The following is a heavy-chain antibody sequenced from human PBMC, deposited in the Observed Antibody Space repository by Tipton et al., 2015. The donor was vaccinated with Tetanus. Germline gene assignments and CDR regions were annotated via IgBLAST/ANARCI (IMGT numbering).Heavy chain of an antibody. V-gene: IGHV3-73*01. D-gene: IGHD3/OR15-3a*01. J-gene: IGHJ4*02. CDR3: TTGYDFWSGIPPY. CDR1: EFTFSGSA. Sequence: GSLRLSCAASEFTFSGSAIHWVRQVSGKGLEWIGRVRTRTNSYATEYAASVKGRFTIARDDSKNTAYLQMSSLQSEDAAVYYCTTGYDFWSGIPPYWGQGTPVTVSS. CDR2: VRTRTNSYAT.